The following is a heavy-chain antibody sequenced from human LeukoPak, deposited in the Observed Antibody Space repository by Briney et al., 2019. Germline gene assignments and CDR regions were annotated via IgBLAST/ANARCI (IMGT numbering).Heavy chain of an antibody. J-gene: IGHJ6*02. CDR2: INADGGRT. CDR3: ATWAFYHGLDV. CDR1: GFTIDAYA. Sequence: PGGSLTLSCAASGFTIDAYAMHWVRQPPGKDLEWVSLINADGGRTYYADSVKGRFTISRDNSKNSLYLQMNSLRTEDTALYYCATWAFYHGLDVWGQGTTVTVSS. V-gene: IGHV3-43*02. D-gene: IGHD2/OR15-2a*01.